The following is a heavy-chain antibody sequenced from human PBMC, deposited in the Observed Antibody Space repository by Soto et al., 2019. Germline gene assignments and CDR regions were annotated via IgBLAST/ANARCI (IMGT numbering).Heavy chain of an antibody. CDR1: GFSLTTGGEG. V-gene: IGHV2-5*02. D-gene: IGHD3-10*01. CDR3: AHSRNLITEDAQVGDFDY. Sequence: QITLKESGPTLVKPTETLTLTCSFSGFSLTTGGEGVGWVRQPPGEALEWLALIYWDDDERYSPSLKTRFTITKDPSKNQVVLIMTNMDPVDTATYFCAHSRNLITEDAQVGDFDYWGQGTLVTVSS. J-gene: IGHJ4*02. CDR2: IYWDDDE.